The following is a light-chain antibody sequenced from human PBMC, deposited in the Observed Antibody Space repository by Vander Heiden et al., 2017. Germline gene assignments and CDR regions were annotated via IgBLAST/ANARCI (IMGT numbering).Light chain of an antibody. CDR1: QSISSY. Sequence: DIQITPSPSSLSASVGDRVTITCRASQSISSYLNWYQQKPGKAPKLLIYAASSLQSGVPSRLSGSGSGTDFTLTISRLQPEDFATYYCQQCESNPLTFGGGTKVELK. J-gene: IGKJ4*01. V-gene: IGKV1-39*01. CDR3: QQCESNPLT. CDR2: AAS.